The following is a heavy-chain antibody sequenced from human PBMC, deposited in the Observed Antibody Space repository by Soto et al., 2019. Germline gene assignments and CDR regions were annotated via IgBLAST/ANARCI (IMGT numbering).Heavy chain of an antibody. Sequence: SETLSLTCTVSGGSISSYYWSCIRKPPGKGLEWIGYIYYSGSTNYNPSLKSRVTISVDTSKNQFSLKLSSVTAADTAVYYCARRYGDCFDYWGQGTLVTVPS. CDR2: IYYSGST. CDR3: ARRYGDCFDY. J-gene: IGHJ4*02. V-gene: IGHV4-59*08. CDR1: GGSISSYY. D-gene: IGHD4-17*01.